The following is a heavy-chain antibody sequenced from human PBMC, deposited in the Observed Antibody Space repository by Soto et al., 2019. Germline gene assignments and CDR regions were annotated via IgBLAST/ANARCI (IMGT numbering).Heavy chain of an antibody. J-gene: IGHJ5*02. V-gene: IGHV4-39*01. D-gene: IGHD6-6*01. CDR3: ASRSSSSLGSPFDT. Sequence: SETLSLTCTVSGGSIISSTYYWDWIRQPPGKGLEWIGAMYYTGNKNYNPSLESRVTMSVDTSKNQFSLKLSSVTPTDTAVYYWASRSSSSLGSPFDTWGRGILVTVSS. CDR1: GGSIISSTYY. CDR2: MYYTGNK.